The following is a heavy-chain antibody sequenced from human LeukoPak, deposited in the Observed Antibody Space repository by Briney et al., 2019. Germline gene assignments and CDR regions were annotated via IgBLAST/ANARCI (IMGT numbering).Heavy chain of an antibody. CDR1: GGTFSSYA. CDR2: IIPIFGTA. V-gene: IGHV1-69*05. Sequence: SVKVSCNASGGTFSSYAISWVRHAPGPGLEWLGGIIPIFGTANYAKKFQGRVTITTDESTSTAYMELSSLRSEDTAVYYCARSPNRQLRGGGFDYWGQGTLVTVSS. D-gene: IGHD6-6*01. CDR3: ARSPNRQLRGGGFDY. J-gene: IGHJ4*02.